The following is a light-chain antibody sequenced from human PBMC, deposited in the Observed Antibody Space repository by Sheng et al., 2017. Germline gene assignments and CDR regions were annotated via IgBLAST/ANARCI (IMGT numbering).Light chain of an antibody. Sequence: QSALTQPRSVSGSPGQSVTISCSGTSSDVGAYNYVSWFRQHPGTAPKLMIFDVSQRPSGVPDRFSGSKSGNTASLTISGLQPDDEGDYYCQSYDSSLSALYVFGTGTKVTVL. J-gene: IGLJ1*01. V-gene: IGLV2-11*01. CDR3: QSYDSSLSALYV. CDR1: SSDVGAYNY. CDR2: DVS.